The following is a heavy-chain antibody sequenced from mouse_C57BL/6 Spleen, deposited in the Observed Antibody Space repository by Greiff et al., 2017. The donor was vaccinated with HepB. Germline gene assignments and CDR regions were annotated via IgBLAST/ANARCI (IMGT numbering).Heavy chain of an antibody. CDR2: IHPNSGST. CDR1: GYTFTSYW. V-gene: IGHV1-64*01. CDR3: ARGNYDYDWFDY. Sequence: QVHVKQPGAELVKPGASVKLSCKASGYTFTSYWMHWVKQRPGQGLEWIGMIHPNSGSTNYNEKFKSKATLTVDKSSSTAYMQLSSLTSEDSAVYYCARGNYDYDWFDYWGQGTTLTVSS. J-gene: IGHJ2*01. D-gene: IGHD2-4*01.